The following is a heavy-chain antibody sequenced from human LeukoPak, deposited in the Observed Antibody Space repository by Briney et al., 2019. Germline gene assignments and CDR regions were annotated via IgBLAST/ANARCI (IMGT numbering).Heavy chain of an antibody. CDR1: GGSISSYY. J-gene: IGHJ6*03. D-gene: IGHD4-17*01. CDR2: IYYSGST. CDR3: ARDSVGNYGDYPHYYYYMDV. Sequence: SETLSLTCTLSGGSISSYYWSWIRQPPGRGLEWIGYIYYSGSTNYNPPLKSRVTIPVDTSKNQFSLKLSSVTAADTAVYYCARDSVGNYGDYPHYYYYMDVWGKGTTVTVSS. V-gene: IGHV4-59*01.